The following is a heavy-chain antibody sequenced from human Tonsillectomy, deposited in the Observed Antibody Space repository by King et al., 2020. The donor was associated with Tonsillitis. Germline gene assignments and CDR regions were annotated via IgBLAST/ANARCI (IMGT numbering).Heavy chain of an antibody. J-gene: IGHJ4*02. CDR2: ISHSGST. V-gene: IGHV4-34*01. CDR1: GGSFSGYY. CDR3: VRGALLGAMSTVTSYFDY. Sequence: VQLQQWGAGLLKPSETLSLTCAVYGGSFSGYYWNWIRQPPGKGLEWIGEISHSGSTDYNPSLKSRVIISVDTSKMQIALKLSSVTAADTAAYYCVRGALLGAMSTVTSYFDYWGQGTLVTVSS. D-gene: IGHD4-17*01.